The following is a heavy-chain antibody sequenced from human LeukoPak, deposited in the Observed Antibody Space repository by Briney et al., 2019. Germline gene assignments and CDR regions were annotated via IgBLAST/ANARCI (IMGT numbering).Heavy chain of an antibody. V-gene: IGHV1-8*01. CDR3: AKNNATVRYFQH. CDR1: GYTFTRYD. D-gene: IGHD4-17*01. Sequence: ASVKVSCTASGYTFTRYDINWVRQATGQGLEWMGWINLNSGNTGYAQKFQGRVTMTRNTSISTAYMELSSLRSEDTAVYYCAKNNATVRYFQHWGQGTLVTVSS. J-gene: IGHJ1*01. CDR2: INLNSGNT.